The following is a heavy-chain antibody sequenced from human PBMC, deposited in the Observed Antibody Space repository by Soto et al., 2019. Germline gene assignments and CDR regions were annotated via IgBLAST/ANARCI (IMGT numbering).Heavy chain of an antibody. D-gene: IGHD2-15*01. Sequence: ASVKVFCKASGYTFTDYYMHWVRQAPGQGLEWMGWINPNSGGTNYAQKFQGRVTMTRDTSISTAYMELSRLRSDDTAVYYCARGVRDIVVVVAAIRPYYYYGMDVWGQGTTVTVSS. CDR1: GYTFTDYY. CDR3: ARGVRDIVVVVAAIRPYYYYGMDV. CDR2: INPNSGGT. V-gene: IGHV1-2*02. J-gene: IGHJ6*02.